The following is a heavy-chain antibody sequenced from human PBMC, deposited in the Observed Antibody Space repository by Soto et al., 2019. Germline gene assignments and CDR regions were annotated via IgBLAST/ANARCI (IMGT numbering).Heavy chain of an antibody. Sequence: QVQLVQSGAEVKKPGASVKVSCKASGYTFTSYAMHWVRQAPGQRLEWMGWINAGNGNTKYSQKFQGRVTITRDTXASTAYMELSSLRSEDTAVYYCARVGYGSGSYVDYWGQGTLVTVSS. D-gene: IGHD3-10*01. V-gene: IGHV1-3*01. CDR3: ARVGYGSGSYVDY. CDR1: GYTFTSYA. J-gene: IGHJ4*02. CDR2: INAGNGNT.